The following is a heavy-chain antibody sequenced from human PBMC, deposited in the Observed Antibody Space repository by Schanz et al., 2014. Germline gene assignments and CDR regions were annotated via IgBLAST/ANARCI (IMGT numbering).Heavy chain of an antibody. CDR3: AASSGWHPSTDY. J-gene: IGHJ4*02. V-gene: IGHV3-23*04. CDR1: GFAFSSYG. Sequence: EVQLVESGGGLVQPGGSLRLSCLASGFAFSSYGMNWLRQAPGKGLEWVSVIGVDGTTTYYADSVKGRFTISRDNSKNTLYLQMNSLRPEDTAVYYCAASSGWHPSTDYWGQGTLVTVSS. CDR2: IGVDGTTT. D-gene: IGHD6-19*01.